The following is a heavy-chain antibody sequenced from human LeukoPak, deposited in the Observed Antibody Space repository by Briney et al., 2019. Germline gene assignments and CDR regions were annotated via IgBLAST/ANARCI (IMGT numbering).Heavy chain of an antibody. V-gene: IGHV4-39*06. J-gene: IGHJ6*03. D-gene: IGHD5-18*01. Sequence: SETLSLTCTVSGGSISSSSYYWGWIRQPPGKGLEWIGSIYYSGSTYYNPSLKSRVTISVDTSKNQFPLKLSSVTAADTAVYYCASMIGYSYGFSLDYYYYYMDVWGKGTTVTVSS. CDR3: ASMIGYSYGFSLDYYYYYMDV. CDR1: GGSISSSSYY. CDR2: IYYSGST.